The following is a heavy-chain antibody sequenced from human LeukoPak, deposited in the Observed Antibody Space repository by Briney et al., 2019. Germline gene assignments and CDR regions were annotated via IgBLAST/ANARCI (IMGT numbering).Heavy chain of an antibody. Sequence: WASVKVSCKASGYTFTSYGIRLVRQAPGQGLEWMGWISAYNGNTNYAQKLQGRVTMTTDTSTSTAYMELRSLRSDDTAVYYCARDWGRDGYNFDAFDIWGQGTMVTVSS. D-gene: IGHD5-24*01. CDR1: GYTFTSYG. V-gene: IGHV1-18*01. CDR2: ISAYNGNT. J-gene: IGHJ3*02. CDR3: ARDWGRDGYNFDAFDI.